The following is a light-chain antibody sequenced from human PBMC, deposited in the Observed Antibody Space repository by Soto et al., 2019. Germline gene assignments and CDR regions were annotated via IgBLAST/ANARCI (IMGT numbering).Light chain of an antibody. V-gene: IGKV3-20*01. Sequence: EIVLTQSPGTLSLSPGERATLSCRASQSVSSSYLAWYQQKPGQAPRLLIYGASSRATGIPDRFSGGGSGTDFTLTISRLEPEDFAMYYCQQYGSSRLTFGGGTKVEIK. CDR2: GAS. CDR3: QQYGSSRLT. CDR1: QSVSSSY. J-gene: IGKJ4*01.